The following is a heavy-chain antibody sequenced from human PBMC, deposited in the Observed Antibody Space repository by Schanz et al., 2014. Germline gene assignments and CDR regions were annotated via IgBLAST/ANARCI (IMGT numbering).Heavy chain of an antibody. D-gene: IGHD3-22*01. V-gene: IGHV3-23*04. CDR1: GFSFGTYA. CDR2: ISGTGGDDT. J-gene: IGHJ4*02. CDR3: AKDISDTSGKDDH. Sequence: VQLVESGGGLVQPGGSLRLSCAASGFSFGTYAMSWVRQAPGKGLLWVSSISGTGGDDTYYADSVKGRFTISRDNSKNTLFLQMNSLRVEDSAIYYCAKDISDTSGKDDHWGQGTLVTVSS.